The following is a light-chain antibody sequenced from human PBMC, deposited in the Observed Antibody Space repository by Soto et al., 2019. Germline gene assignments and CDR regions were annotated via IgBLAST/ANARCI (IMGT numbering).Light chain of an antibody. J-gene: IGKJ1*01. V-gene: IGKV4-1*01. CDR1: QSVLYSSNNKNY. CDR3: QQYGSSPVK. CDR2: WAS. Sequence: DIVLTQSSDSLAVSLGERATINCESSQSVLYSSNNKNYLAWYQQKPGQPPKLLIYWASTRESGVPDRFSGSGSGTDFSLTISRLEPEDFAVYYCQQYGSSPVKFGQGTKVDIK.